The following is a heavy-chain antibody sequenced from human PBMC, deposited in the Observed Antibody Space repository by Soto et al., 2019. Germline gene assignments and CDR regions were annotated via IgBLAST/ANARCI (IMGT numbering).Heavy chain of an antibody. CDR2: ISSSGSTI. Sequence: GGSLRLSCAASGFTFSDYYMSWIRQAPGKGLEWVSYISSSGSTIYYADSVKGRFTISRDNAKNSLYLQMNSLRAEDTAVYYCARVGFYGDTTDYFDYWGQGTLVTVSS. CDR3: ARVGFYGDTTDYFDY. J-gene: IGHJ4*02. CDR1: GFTFSDYY. V-gene: IGHV3-11*01. D-gene: IGHD4-17*01.